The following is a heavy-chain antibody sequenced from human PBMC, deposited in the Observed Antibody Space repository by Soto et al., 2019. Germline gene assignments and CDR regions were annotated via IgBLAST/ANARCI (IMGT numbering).Heavy chain of an antibody. CDR3: ARGGTPVDY. J-gene: IGHJ4*02. CDR2: ISAYNGNT. CDR1: GYTFTNFG. Sequence: QVQLVQSGAEVKKPGASVKVSCKTSGYTFTNFGLSWVRQAPGQGLEWMGWISAYNGNTNYAQNFQGRVTTTTDTPTSTGYMELRSVRSEDTAVYYCARGGTPVDYWAQGTLVTVSS. V-gene: IGHV1-18*01. D-gene: IGHD3-16*01.